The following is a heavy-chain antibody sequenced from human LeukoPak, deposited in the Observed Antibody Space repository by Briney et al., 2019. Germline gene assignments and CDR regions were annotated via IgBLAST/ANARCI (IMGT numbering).Heavy chain of an antibody. CDR3: ASFGSGSPYPFDY. J-gene: IGHJ4*02. CDR1: GGTFSSYT. Sequence: EASVKVSCKASGGTFSSYTITWVRQAPGQGLEWMGGIIPIFGSANYAQKFQGRVTMTRDTSISTAYMELSRLRSDDTAVYYCASFGSGSPYPFDYWGQGTLVTVSS. D-gene: IGHD3-10*01. V-gene: IGHV1-69*05. CDR2: IIPIFGSA.